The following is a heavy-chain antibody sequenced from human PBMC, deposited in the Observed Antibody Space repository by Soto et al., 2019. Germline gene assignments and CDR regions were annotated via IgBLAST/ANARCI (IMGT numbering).Heavy chain of an antibody. CDR2: IIPTFGTS. V-gene: IGHV1-69*06. CDR3: ARSDTAGHKGFDI. Sequence: QVQLEQSGAEVRKPGSSVKVSCKASGGTFSSSAINWLRQAPGQGPEWMGGIIPTFGTSNYIPKLRGRVTITADTSTNTDYMEVSSLTSADTAMYYCARSDTAGHKGFDIWGQGTMVTVSA. J-gene: IGHJ3*02. CDR1: GGTFSSSA. D-gene: IGHD6-19*01.